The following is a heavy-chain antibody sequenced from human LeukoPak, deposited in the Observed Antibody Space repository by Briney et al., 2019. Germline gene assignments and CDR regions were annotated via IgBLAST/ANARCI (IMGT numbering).Heavy chain of an antibody. D-gene: IGHD5-24*01. V-gene: IGHV3-23*01. CDR1: GFTFSNYG. CDR3: ARDPIGDLSWEDGYRRGAFDI. J-gene: IGHJ3*02. CDR2: ISGTGGST. Sequence: GGSLRLSCVASGFTFSNYGMNWVRQAPGKGLEWVSAISGTGGSTYYADSVKGRFTISRDNSKNTLYLQMNSLRAEDTAVYYCARDPIGDLSWEDGYRRGAFDIWGHGTMVTVSS.